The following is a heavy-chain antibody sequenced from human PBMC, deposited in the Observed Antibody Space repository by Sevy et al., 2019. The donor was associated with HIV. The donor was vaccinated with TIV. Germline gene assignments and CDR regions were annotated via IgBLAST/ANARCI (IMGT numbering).Heavy chain of an antibody. J-gene: IGHJ4*02. CDR2: IWFDGSNK. V-gene: IGHV3-33*01. CDR1: GFTFNSYG. D-gene: IGHD4-17*01. CDR3: ARDLEFYDYGDYGPAFTPDY. Sequence: GGFLRLSCATSGFTFNSYGMHWVRQAPGKGLEWVALIWFDGSNKYYADSVKGRFTISRDIVKNTLHLQMNSLRADDTAVYYCARDLEFYDYGDYGPAFTPDYWGQGTLVTVSS.